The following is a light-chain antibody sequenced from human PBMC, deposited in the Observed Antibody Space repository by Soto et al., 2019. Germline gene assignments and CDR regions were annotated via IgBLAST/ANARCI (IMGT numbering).Light chain of an antibody. CDR2: GAS. J-gene: IGKJ5*01. CDR3: QQYNNWPIT. V-gene: IGKV3-15*01. CDR1: ETILSN. Sequence: EIVLTQSPATLSVSPGEGATLSCRATETILSNLAWYQRKPGQAPRLLLYGASTRATGIPARFSGGGSGTEFTLTISSLQSEDFAVYYCQQYNNWPITFGQGTRLEIK.